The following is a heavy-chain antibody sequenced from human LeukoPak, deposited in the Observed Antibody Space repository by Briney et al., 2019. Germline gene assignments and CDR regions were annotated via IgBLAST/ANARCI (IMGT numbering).Heavy chain of an antibody. V-gene: IGHV3-7*01. CDR2: IKEDGSQK. CDR1: GFTFSSYG. CDR3: ARDGFSSAINS. J-gene: IGHJ4*02. Sequence: PGRSLRLSCAASGFTFSSYGMHWVRQTPGKGLEWVANIKEDGSQKNYVDSVRGRFTISRDNAKNSLYLQMNSLRAEDTAVYYCARDGFSSAINSWGQGTLVTVSS. D-gene: IGHD2-21*02.